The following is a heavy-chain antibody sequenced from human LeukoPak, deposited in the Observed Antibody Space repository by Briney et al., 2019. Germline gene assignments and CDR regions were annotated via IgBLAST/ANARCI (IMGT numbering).Heavy chain of an antibody. CDR1: GVSISSGGYY. J-gene: IGHJ6*02. CDR3: ARDPSYYGMDV. V-gene: IGHV4-30-2*01. Sequence: PSETLSLTCTVSGVSISSGGYYWSWIRQPPGKGLEWIGYIYHSGSTSYNPSLKSRVTISLDRSKNQFSLKLSSVTAADTAVYYCARDPSYYGMDVWGQGTTVTVSS. CDR2: IYHSGST.